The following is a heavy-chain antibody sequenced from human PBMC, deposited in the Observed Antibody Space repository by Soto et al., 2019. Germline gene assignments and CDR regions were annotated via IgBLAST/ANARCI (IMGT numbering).Heavy chain of an antibody. V-gene: IGHV3-30*18. D-gene: IGHD6-19*01. CDR1: GFTFSSYG. CDR3: ANEDLSSGRINWFEP. J-gene: IGHJ5*02. CDR2: ISYDGSNK. Sequence: GGSLRLSCAASGFTFSSYGMHWVRQAPGKGLEWVAVISYDGSNKYYADSVKGRFTISRDNSKNTLYLQMNSLRAEDTAVYYCANEDLSSGRINWFEPWGQGTLVTVSS.